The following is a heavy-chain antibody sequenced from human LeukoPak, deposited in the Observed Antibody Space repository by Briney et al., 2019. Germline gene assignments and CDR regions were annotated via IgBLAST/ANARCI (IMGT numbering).Heavy chain of an antibody. Sequence: GGSLRLSCAASGFTFRSYGMHWVRQAPGKGLEWVAIIRYDGTNKYYADSVKGRFTISRDNSKNTLYLQMNSLRAEDTAVYYCAKKPGYYDILTGPISYLDYWGQGTLVTVSS. J-gene: IGHJ4*02. CDR3: AKKPGYYDILTGPISYLDY. CDR1: GFTFRSYG. CDR2: IRYDGTNK. V-gene: IGHV3-30*02. D-gene: IGHD3-9*01.